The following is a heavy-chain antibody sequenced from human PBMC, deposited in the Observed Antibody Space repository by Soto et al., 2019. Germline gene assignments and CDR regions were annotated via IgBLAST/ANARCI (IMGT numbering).Heavy chain of an antibody. Sequence: QVQLVQSGAEVKKPGASVTVSCKASGYTFTSYAITWVRQAPGQGLEWMGWISAYNGNTNYAQKLQGRVTMTTDTTTRTAYMELRTRRSDDTAVYYCAREAPPPVYWGQGTLLTVPS. V-gene: IGHV1-18*01. CDR3: AREAPPPVY. CDR2: ISAYNGNT. J-gene: IGHJ4*02. CDR1: GYTFTSYA.